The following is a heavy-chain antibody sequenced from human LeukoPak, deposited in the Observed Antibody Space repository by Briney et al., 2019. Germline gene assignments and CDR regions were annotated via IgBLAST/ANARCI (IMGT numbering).Heavy chain of an antibody. CDR3: ASLFLCYGCSSSSDSFNI. J-gene: IGHJ3*02. CDR2: INQDGSEK. V-gene: IGHV3-7*01. D-gene: IGHD6-6*01. CDR1: GFTFSSYW. Sequence: GGALRLSCAASGFTFSSYWMSWVGQAPGKGLEGVAKINQDGSEKYYVDSVKGRFTISRDNAKNSLYLQMNSLRAEDTAVYYCASLFLCYGCSSSSDSFNIWGQGTMVTVSS.